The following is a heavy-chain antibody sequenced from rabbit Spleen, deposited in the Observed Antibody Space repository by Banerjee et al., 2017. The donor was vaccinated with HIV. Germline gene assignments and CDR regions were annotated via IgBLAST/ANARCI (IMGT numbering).Heavy chain of an antibody. CDR2: IYAGSSGTT. CDR3: VRNSGWGISYFPL. CDR1: GFSFSSNW. D-gene: IGHD4-1*01. V-gene: IGHV1S45*01. Sequence: LEESGGGLVKPGGTLTLTCTVSGFSFSSNWICWVRQAPGKGLEWIACIYAGSSGTTYYASWAKGRFTISKTSSTTVSLQLNSLTAADTATYFCVRNSGWGISYFPLWAPGTLVTVS. J-gene: IGHJ4*01.